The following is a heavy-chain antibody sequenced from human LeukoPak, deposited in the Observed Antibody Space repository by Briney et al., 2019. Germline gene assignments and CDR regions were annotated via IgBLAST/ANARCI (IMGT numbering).Heavy chain of an antibody. CDR1: GGSISSYY. J-gene: IGHJ4*02. Sequence: SETLSLTCTVSGGSISSYYWSWIRQPPGRGLEWIGYIYYSGSTNYNPSLKSRVTISVDTSKNQFSLKLSSVTAADTAVYYCARGTRTMVRGIDYWGQGTLVTVSS. V-gene: IGHV4-59*01. CDR2: IYYSGST. CDR3: ARGTRTMVRGIDY. D-gene: IGHD3-10*01.